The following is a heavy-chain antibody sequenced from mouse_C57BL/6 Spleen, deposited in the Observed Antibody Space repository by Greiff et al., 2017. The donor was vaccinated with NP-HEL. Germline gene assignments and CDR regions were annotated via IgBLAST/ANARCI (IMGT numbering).Heavy chain of an antibody. CDR1: GYTFTSYW. J-gene: IGHJ3*01. Sequence: VQLQQPGAELVKPGASVKLSCKASGYTFTSYWMQWVKQRPGQGLEWIGEIDPSDSYTNYNQKFKGKATLTVDTSSSTAYMQLSSLTSEDSAVYYCATAQATAYWGQGTLVTVSA. V-gene: IGHV1-50*01. CDR2: IDPSDSYT. D-gene: IGHD3-2*02. CDR3: ATAQATAY.